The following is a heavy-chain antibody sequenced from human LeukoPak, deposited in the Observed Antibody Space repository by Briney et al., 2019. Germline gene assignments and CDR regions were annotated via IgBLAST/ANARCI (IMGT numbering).Heavy chain of an antibody. Sequence: GGSLRLSCAASGFTFSYSAMNWVRQTPGKGLQWVSAVSAAGTSAYYSESVRGRFTISRDTSKNTLYLQMSSLRAEDTAVYYCARSGGRSSCYTCYYYMDVWGQGTTVTVSS. CDR2: VSAAGTSA. V-gene: IGHV3-23*01. D-gene: IGHD2-2*02. CDR1: GFTFSYSA. CDR3: ARSGGRSSCYTCYYYMDV. J-gene: IGHJ6*03.